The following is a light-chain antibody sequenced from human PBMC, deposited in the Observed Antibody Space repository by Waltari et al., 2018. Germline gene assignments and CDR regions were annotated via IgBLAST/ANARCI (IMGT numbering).Light chain of an antibody. CDR1: QSVTSS. CDR3: QQNSYWPYS. CDR2: GAF. V-gene: IGKV3D-15*01. J-gene: IGKJ2*03. Sequence: EIVMTQSPATLPLSPGERATLSCRASQSVTSSLAWYQQKPGQAPRLLFYGAFNRATGIPDRFSGSGSGTEFTLTISSLEPEDVGVYYCQQNSYWPYSFGQGTKVEI.